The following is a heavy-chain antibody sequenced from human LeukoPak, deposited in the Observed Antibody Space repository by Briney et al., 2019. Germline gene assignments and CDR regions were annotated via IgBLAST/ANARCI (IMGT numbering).Heavy chain of an antibody. CDR2: IASDSTT. D-gene: IGHD3-10*01. CDR1: AFMVTNYE. J-gene: IGHJ6*04. Sequence: GGSLRLSCAASAFMVTNYEMNWVRQAPGKGLEWVSFIASDSTTFYAGGVKGRFILSRDNARNSVHLQMNNLRAEDTAVYYCATSLSGWGSYYEMDVWGKGTTVTISS. V-gene: IGHV3-48*03. CDR3: ATSLSGWGSYYEMDV.